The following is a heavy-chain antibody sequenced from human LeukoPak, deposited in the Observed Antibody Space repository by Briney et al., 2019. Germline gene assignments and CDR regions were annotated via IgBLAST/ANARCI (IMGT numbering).Heavy chain of an antibody. CDR2: IWYDGSNK. J-gene: IGHJ5*02. CDR3: ARGEMVRASPFGP. CDR1: GFTFSSYG. D-gene: IGHD3-10*01. V-gene: IGHV3-33*01. Sequence: GGSLRLSCAASGFTFSSYGMHWVRQAPGKGLEWVAVIWYDGSNKYYADSVKGRFTISRDNSKNTLYLQMNSLRAEDTAVYYCARGEMVRASPFGPWGQGTLVTVSS.